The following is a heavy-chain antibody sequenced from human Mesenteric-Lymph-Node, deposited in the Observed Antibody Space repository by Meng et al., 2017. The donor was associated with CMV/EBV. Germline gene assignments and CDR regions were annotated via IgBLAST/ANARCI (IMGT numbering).Heavy chain of an antibody. CDR3: ARVGDRSGWSVPPRGWFDP. CDR1: GGTFRPYV. Sequence: SSAKVSCKASGGTFRPYVISWVRQAPGQGLEWMGGIIPIFGTANYAQKFQGRVTITTDESTSTAYMELTSLRSEDTAVYYCARVGDRSGWSVPPRGWFDPWGQGTLVTVSS. V-gene: IGHV1-69*05. CDR2: IIPIFGTA. D-gene: IGHD6-19*01. J-gene: IGHJ5*02.